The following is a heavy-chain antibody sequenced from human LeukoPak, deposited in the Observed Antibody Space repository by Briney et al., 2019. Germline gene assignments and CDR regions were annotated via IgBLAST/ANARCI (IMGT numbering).Heavy chain of an antibody. CDR1: GFTFSSYE. J-gene: IGHJ6*03. CDR2: ISSSGTTI. Sequence: GALRLSCAASGFTFSSYEMNWVRQAPGKGLEWVSYISSSGTTIYYADSVKGRFTISRDNAKNSLYLQMNSLRAEDTAVYHCARDHDWDYMDVWGKGTTVTVSS. V-gene: IGHV3-48*03. CDR3: ARDHDWDYMDV. D-gene: IGHD3-9*01.